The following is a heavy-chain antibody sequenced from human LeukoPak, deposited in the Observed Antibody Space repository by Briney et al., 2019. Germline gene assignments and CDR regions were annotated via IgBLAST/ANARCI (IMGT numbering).Heavy chain of an antibody. J-gene: IGHJ4*02. D-gene: IGHD6-13*01. CDR3: ATAIPRYSSSFLDY. CDR1: GFTVSSNY. Sequence: PGGSLRLSCAASGFTVSSNYMSWVRQAPGKGLEWVSVIYSGGSTYHADSVKGRFTISRDNSKNTLYLQMNSLRAEDTAVYYCATAIPRYSSSFLDYWGQGTLVTVSS. V-gene: IGHV3-53*01. CDR2: IYSGGST.